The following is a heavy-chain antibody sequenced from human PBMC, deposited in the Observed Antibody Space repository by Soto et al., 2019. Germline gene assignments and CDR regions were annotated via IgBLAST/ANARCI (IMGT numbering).Heavy chain of an antibody. CDR2: IYYSGST. CDR1: GGSISSYY. CDR3: ARKPPGVELHWFDP. V-gene: IGHV4-59*01. J-gene: IGHJ5*02. D-gene: IGHD1-7*01. Sequence: SETLSLTCTVSGGSISSYYWSWIRQPPGKGLEWIGYIYYSGSTNYNPSLKSRVTISVDTSKNQFSLKLSSVTAADTAVYYCARKPPGVELHWFDPWGQGTLVTVSS.